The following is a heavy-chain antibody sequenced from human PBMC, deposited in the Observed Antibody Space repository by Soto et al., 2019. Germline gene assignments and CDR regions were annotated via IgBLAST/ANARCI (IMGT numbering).Heavy chain of an antibody. V-gene: IGHV4-59*08. CDR1: GRSLSRYY. D-gene: IGHD2-15*01. CDR2: IYDSRST. CDR3: ARTIGYCSGGSCFTSCYYYYYMDV. J-gene: IGHJ6*03. Sequence: ETLSLNCTVSGRSLSRYYWSWIRQPPGKGLEGIGDIYDSRSTNYNPSLKSRVTMSVDTTTNQSSMKMSSVTAADTAVYYCARTIGYCSGGSCFTSCYYYYYMDVWGKGTTVTVSS.